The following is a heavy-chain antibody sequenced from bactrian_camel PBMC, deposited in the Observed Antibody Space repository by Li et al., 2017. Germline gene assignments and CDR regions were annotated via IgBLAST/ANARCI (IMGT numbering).Heavy chain of an antibody. V-gene: IGHV3S54*01. CDR1: QFTESINC. D-gene: IGHD6*01. Sequence: QVQLVESGGGSVQAGGSLRVSCAASQFTESINCMGWYRQAPGKEREGVAAIYLGGGVTYYADSVKGRFTISSAGNTLYLQMNSLKPEDTAMYYCAAVRYGGSWYPLCRARSADFGYWGQGTQVTVS. CDR3: AAVRYGGSWYPLCRARSADFGY. CDR2: IYLGGGVT. J-gene: IGHJ6*01.